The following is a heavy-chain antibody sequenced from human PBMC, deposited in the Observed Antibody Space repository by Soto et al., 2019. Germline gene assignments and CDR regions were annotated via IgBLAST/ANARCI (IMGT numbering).Heavy chain of an antibody. CDR3: VREWLVVVVVAATPWFDP. CDR2: ISYDGSNK. Sequence: QVQLVESGGGVVQPGRSLRLSCAASGFTFSSYAMHWVRQAPGKGLEWVAVISYDGSNKYYADSVKGRFTISRDNSKNTLYLQMNSLRAEDTAVYYCVREWLVVVVVAATPWFDPWGQGTLVTVSS. J-gene: IGHJ5*02. D-gene: IGHD2-15*01. CDR1: GFTFSSYA. V-gene: IGHV3-30-3*01.